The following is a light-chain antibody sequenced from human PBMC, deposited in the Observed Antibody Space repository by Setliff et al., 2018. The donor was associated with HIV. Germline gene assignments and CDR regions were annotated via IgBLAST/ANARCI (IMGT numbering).Light chain of an antibody. CDR2: RNN. Sequence: QSVLTQPPSASGTPGQRVTISCSGSSSNIGSNHVYWYQQLPGTTPKLLIYRNNQRPSGVPDRFSGSKSGTSASLAISGLRSEDEADYFCAAWDDSLSGSCVFGAGTKVTVL. V-gene: IGLV1-47*01. CDR1: SSNIGSNH. J-gene: IGLJ1*01. CDR3: AAWDDSLSGSCV.